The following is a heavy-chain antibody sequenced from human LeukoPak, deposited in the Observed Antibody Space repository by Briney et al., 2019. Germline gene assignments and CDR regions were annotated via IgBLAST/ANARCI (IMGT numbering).Heavy chain of an antibody. Sequence: GGTLSLTCTPSGFIISNYWMSWVRQAPGTGLEWVGNIKDDGSVNYYVDSLRGGFTISRDNAKNSLYLQRDSLRAEDTAVYYCARIGYSSSSIDYWGQGTLVTVSS. CDR3: ARIGYSSSSIDY. J-gene: IGHJ4*02. D-gene: IGHD6-6*01. V-gene: IGHV3-7*01. CDR1: GFIISNYW. CDR2: IKDDGSVN.